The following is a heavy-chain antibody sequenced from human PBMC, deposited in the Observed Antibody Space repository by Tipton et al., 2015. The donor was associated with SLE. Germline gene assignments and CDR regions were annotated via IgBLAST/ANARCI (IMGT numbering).Heavy chain of an antibody. Sequence: TLSLTCTVSGGSISSYYWSWIRQPPGKGLEWIGYIYYSGSTNYNPSLKSRVTISVDTSKNQFSLKLSSVTAADTAVCYCARDPGNDQDYWYFDLWGRGTLVTVSS. J-gene: IGHJ2*01. V-gene: IGHV4-59*01. CDR2: IYYSGST. D-gene: IGHD3-10*01. CDR3: ARDPGNDQDYWYFDL. CDR1: GGSISSYY.